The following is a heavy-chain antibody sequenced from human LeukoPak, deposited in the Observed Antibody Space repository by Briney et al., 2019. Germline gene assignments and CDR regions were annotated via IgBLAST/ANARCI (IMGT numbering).Heavy chain of an antibody. CDR2: IYHSGST. D-gene: IGHD2-21*01. CDR1: GGSMSTYY. Sequence: SETLSLTCTVSGGSMSTYYWSWIRQPPGKGLEWIAYIYHSGSTNYNPSLKSRVTISVDTSKNQFSLQLNSVTPEDTAVYYCARHIYYFDSWGQGTLVTVSS. CDR3: ARHIYYFDS. V-gene: IGHV4-59*12. J-gene: IGHJ4*02.